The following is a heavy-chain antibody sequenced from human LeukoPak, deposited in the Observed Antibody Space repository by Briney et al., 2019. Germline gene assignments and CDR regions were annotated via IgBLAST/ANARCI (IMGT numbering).Heavy chain of an antibody. V-gene: IGHV3-30-3*01. CDR1: GYTVSSNF. D-gene: IGHD6-19*01. CDR3: ARDKQWLYCFDQ. J-gene: IGHJ4*02. CDR2: ISYDGTNK. Sequence: PGGSLRLSCEASGYTVSSNFMGWVRQAPAKGLEWVAVISYDGTNKHYADSVKGRFTISRDNSKNTLYLQMNSLRAEDTAVYYCARDKQWLYCFDQWGQGTPVTASS.